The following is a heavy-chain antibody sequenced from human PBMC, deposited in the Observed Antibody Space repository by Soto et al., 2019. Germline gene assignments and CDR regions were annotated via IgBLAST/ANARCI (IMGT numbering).Heavy chain of an antibody. CDR2: ISGSGGST. CDR1: GFTFSSYA. D-gene: IGHD6-13*01. V-gene: IGHV3-23*01. Sequence: EVQLLESGGGLVQPGGSLRLSCAASGFTFSSYAMSWVRQAPGKGLEWVSAISGSGGSTYYADSVKGRFTISRDNSKNTLYLQMNSLRAEDTAVYYCAGGAICIAAAGTGCAFDIWGQGTMVTVSS. J-gene: IGHJ3*02. CDR3: AGGAICIAAAGTGCAFDI.